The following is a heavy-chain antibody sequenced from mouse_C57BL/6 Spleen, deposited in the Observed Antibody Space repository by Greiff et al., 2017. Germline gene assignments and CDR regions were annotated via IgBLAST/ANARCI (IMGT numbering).Heavy chain of an antibody. D-gene: IGHD1-1*01. J-gene: IGHJ3*01. CDR1: GYTFTSYG. Sequence: QVQLQQSGAELARPGASVKLSCKASGYTFTSYGISWVKQRTGQGLEWIGEIYPRSGNTYYNEKFKGKATLTADKSSSTAYMELRSLTSEDSAVYFCTRKEDYYGSPYWGQGTLVTVSA. CDR2: IYPRSGNT. V-gene: IGHV1-81*01. CDR3: TRKEDYYGSPY.